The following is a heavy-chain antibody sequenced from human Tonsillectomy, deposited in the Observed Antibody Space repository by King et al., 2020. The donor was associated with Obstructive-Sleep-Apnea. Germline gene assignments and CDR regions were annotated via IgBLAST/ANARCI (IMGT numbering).Heavy chain of an antibody. V-gene: IGHV3-9*01. CDR3: ARDNHGLDV. CDR1: GFTFDDYA. CDR2: ISWNSYSI. J-gene: IGHJ6*02. Sequence: VQLVESGGGLVQPGRSLRLSCAASGFTFDDYAMHWVRQAPGKGLEWVSGISWNSYSIDYADSVKGRFTISRDNAKNSLYLPMNSLRAEDTASYYCARDNHGLDVWGQGTTVTVSS.